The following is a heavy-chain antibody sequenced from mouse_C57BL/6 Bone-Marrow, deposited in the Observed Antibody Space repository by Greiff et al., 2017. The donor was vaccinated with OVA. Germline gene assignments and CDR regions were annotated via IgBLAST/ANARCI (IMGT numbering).Heavy chain of an antibody. CDR3: ARNGGYGSSYVNY. V-gene: IGHV1-55*01. CDR2: IYPGSGST. D-gene: IGHD1-1*01. J-gene: IGHJ2*01. Sequence: VQLQQSGAELVKPGASVKMSCKASGYTFTSYWITWVKQRPGQGLEWIGDIYPGSGSTNYNEKFKSKATLTVDTSSSTAYMQLSSLTSEDSAVYYRARNGGYGSSYVNYWGQGTTLTVSS. CDR1: GYTFTSYW.